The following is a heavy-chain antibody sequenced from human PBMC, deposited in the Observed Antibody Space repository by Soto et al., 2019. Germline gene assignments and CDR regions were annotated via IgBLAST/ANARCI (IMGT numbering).Heavy chain of an antibody. CDR2: IYYSGST. J-gene: IGHJ4*02. Sequence: PSETLSLTCTVSGGSISSYYWSWIRQPPGKGLEWIGYIYYSGSTNYNPSLKSRVTISVDTSKNQFSLKLSSVTAADTAVYYCARYSSGYYWGNFDYWGQGTLVTVSS. V-gene: IGHV4-59*01. CDR1: GGSISSYY. D-gene: IGHD3-22*01. CDR3: ARYSSGYYWGNFDY.